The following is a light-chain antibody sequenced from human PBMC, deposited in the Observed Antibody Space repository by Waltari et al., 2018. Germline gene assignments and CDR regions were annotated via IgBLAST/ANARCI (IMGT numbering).Light chain of an antibody. J-gene: IGKJ1*01. V-gene: IGKV2-30*02. CDR3: MQGTHWPWT. Sequence: DVVMTQSPLSLPVTLGQPASISCRSSQSLVHSDGNTYLNWFHQRPGQSPRRLIYKVSNRDSGVPDRFSGSGSGTDFTLKISRVEAEDVGLYYCMQGTHWPWTFGQGTKVE. CDR2: KVS. CDR1: QSLVHSDGNTY.